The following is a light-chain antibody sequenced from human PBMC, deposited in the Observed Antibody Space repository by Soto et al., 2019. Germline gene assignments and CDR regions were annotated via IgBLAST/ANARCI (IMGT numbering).Light chain of an antibody. CDR3: QQSYITPYT. J-gene: IGKJ2*01. CDR2: AAS. Sequence: DIQMTQSPSSLSASVGDTVTITCRASQSISVHLNWYQQKPGKVPKLLIYAASNVQSGVPSSFSGSGSETDFALTIRSLQPEDFATYYCQQSYITPYTFGQGTKLQIK. V-gene: IGKV1-39*01. CDR1: QSISVH.